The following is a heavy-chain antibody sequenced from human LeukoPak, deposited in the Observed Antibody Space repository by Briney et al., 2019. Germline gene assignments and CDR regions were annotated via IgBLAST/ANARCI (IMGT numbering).Heavy chain of an antibody. D-gene: IGHD6-13*01. CDR1: GFTFDDYA. Sequence: GGSLRLSCVASGFTFDDYAMHWVRQAPGKGLEWVSGISWNSGSIGYADSVKGRFTISRDNAKNSLYLQMNSLRAEDTALYYCAKEYSSSWAVNYYYGMDVWGQGTTVTVSS. CDR2: ISWNSGSI. J-gene: IGHJ6*02. CDR3: AKEYSSSWAVNYYYGMDV. V-gene: IGHV3-9*01.